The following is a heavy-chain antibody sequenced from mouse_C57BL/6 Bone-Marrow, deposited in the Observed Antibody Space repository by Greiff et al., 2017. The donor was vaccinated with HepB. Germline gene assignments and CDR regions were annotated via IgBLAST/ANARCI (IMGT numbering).Heavy chain of an antibody. D-gene: IGHD1-1*01. CDR2: INYDGSST. V-gene: IGHV5-16*01. CDR3: ARGSYYYGSSHFDY. CDR1: GFTFSDYY. Sequence: EVQLVESEGGLVQPGSSMKLSCTASGFTFSDYYMAWVRQVPEKGLEWVANINYDGSSTYYLDSLKSRFIISRDNAKNILYLQMSSLKSEDTATYYCARGSYYYGSSHFDYWGQGTTLTVSS. J-gene: IGHJ2*01.